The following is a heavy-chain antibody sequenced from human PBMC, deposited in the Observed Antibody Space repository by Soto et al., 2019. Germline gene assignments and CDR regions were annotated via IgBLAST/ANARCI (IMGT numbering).Heavy chain of an antibody. D-gene: IGHD1-1*01. CDR2: MNPNSGNT. CDR1: GYTFTSYD. Sequence: GASVKVSCKASGYTFTSYDINWVRQATGQGLEWMGWMNPNSGNTGYAQKFQGRVTMTRNTSISTAYMELSSLRSEDTAVYYCARVAPLEGGFDYWGQGTLVTVSS. V-gene: IGHV1-8*01. CDR3: ARVAPLEGGFDY. J-gene: IGHJ4*02.